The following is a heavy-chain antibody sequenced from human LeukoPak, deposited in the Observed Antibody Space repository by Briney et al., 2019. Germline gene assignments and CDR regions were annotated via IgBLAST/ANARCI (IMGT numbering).Heavy chain of an antibody. V-gene: IGHV3-23*01. D-gene: IGHD5-24*01. CDR2: ISGSGGST. Sequence: GGPLRLSCAASGLTFSSYAMSWVRQAPGKGLEWVSLISGSGGSTYHADSVKGRFTISRDNSKNTLYLQMNSLRAEDTAVYYCAKMDLEMVTHRPFDIWGQGTMVTVSS. J-gene: IGHJ3*02. CDR3: AKMDLEMVTHRPFDI. CDR1: GLTFSSYA.